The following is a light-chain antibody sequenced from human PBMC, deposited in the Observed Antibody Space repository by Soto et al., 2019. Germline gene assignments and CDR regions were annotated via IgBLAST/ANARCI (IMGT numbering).Light chain of an antibody. CDR1: PSISTY. CDR3: QQSYSTPFT. CDR2: AAS. Sequence: DIQMTQSPSSLSASVGDRVSITCRASPSISTYLNWYQQKPGKAPELLIYAASSLQSGVPSRFSGSGSGTDFTLIISSLQPEDYATYYCQQSYSTPFTFGPGTKVDIK. J-gene: IGKJ3*01. V-gene: IGKV1-39*01.